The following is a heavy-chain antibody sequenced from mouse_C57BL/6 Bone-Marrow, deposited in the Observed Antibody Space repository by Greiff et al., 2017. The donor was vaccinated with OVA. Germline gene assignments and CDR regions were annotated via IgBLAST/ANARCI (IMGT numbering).Heavy chain of an antibody. Sequence: QVQLQQPGAELVKPGASVKLSCKASGYTFTSYWMQWVKQRPGQGLEWIGEIDPSDSYTNYNPKFKGKATLTVDTSPSTASMQLSSLTSEDSAVYYCASAVFAYWGQGTLVTVSA. V-gene: IGHV1-50*01. CDR3: ASAVFAY. CDR1: GYTFTSYW. J-gene: IGHJ3*01. CDR2: IDPSDSYT.